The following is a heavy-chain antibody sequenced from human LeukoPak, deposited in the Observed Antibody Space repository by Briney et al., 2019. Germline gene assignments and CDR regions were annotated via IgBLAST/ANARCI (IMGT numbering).Heavy chain of an antibody. D-gene: IGHD3-10*01. V-gene: IGHV3-7*05. CDR3: ARFGYYYGMDV. CDR2: IKQDGSEI. J-gene: IGHJ6*02. CDR1: GFTFSNYW. Sequence: GGSVRLSCAASGFTFSNYWMSWVRQAPGKGLEWVANIKQDGSEIHYVDSVKGRFTISRDNAKNSLYLQMNSLRAEDTAVYYCARFGYYYGMDVWGQGTTVTVSS.